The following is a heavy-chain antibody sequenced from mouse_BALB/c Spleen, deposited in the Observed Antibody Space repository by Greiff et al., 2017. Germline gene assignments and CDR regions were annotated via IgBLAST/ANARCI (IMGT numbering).Heavy chain of an antibody. CDR2: IWGDGST. V-gene: IGHV2-6-7*01. CDR1: GFSLTGYG. Sequence: QVQLQESGPGLVAPSQSLSITCTVSGFSLTGYGVNWVRQPPGKGLEWLGMIWGDGSTDYNSALKSRLSISKDNSKSQVFLKMNSLQTDDTAMYYCAKLLPGSSHWYFDVWGAGTTVTVSS. CDR3: AKLLPGSSHWYFDV. J-gene: IGHJ1*01. D-gene: IGHD1-1*01.